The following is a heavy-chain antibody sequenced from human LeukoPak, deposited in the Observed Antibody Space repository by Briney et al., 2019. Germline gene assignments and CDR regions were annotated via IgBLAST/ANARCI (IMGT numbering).Heavy chain of an antibody. Sequence: SETLSLTCTVSGGSISSYYWSWIRQPPGKGLEWIGYIYYSGSTNYNPSLKSRVTISVDTSKNQFSLKLSSVTAADTAGYYCARLGRDYDILTGYYHPPLWGQGTLVTVSS. CDR2: IYYSGST. CDR3: ARLGRDYDILTGYYHPPL. J-gene: IGHJ4*02. D-gene: IGHD3-9*01. V-gene: IGHV4-59*08. CDR1: GGSISSYY.